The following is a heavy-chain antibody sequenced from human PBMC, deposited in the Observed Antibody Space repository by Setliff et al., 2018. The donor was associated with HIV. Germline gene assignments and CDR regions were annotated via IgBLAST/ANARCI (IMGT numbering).Heavy chain of an antibody. V-gene: IGHV4-61*02. CDR3: ARGYSSSWYAVEYFQY. CDR1: GGAISSGSYY. CDR2: IYTSGST. Sequence: SETLSLTCTVSGGAISSGSYYRSWIRQPAGKGLEWIGRIYTSGSTNYNPSLKSRVTISVDTSKNQFSLQLSSVTAADTAVYYCARGYSSSWYAVEYFQYWGQGTLVTVSS. D-gene: IGHD6-13*01. J-gene: IGHJ1*01.